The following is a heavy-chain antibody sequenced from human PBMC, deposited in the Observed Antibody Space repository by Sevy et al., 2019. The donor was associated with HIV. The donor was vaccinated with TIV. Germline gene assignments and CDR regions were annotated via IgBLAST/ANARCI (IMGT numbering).Heavy chain of an antibody. CDR3: AKDPSGSYHGY. CDR1: GFTFSSYA. J-gene: IGHJ4*02. Sequence: GGSLRLSCAASGFTFSSYAMSWVRQAPGKGLEWVSAISGSGGSTYYAYSVKGRFTISRDNSKNTLYLQMNSLRAEDTAVYYCAKDPSGSYHGYWGQGTLVTVSS. V-gene: IGHV3-23*01. CDR2: ISGSGGST. D-gene: IGHD1-26*01.